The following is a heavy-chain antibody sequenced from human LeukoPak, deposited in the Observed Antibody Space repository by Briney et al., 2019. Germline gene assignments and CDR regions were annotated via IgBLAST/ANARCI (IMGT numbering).Heavy chain of an antibody. CDR2: IYYSGST. J-gene: IGHJ6*03. Sequence: SETLSLTCTVSGGSISSYYWSWIRQPPGKGLEWIGYIYYSGSTNYNHSLKSRVTISVDTSKNQFSLKLSSVTAADTAVYYCAREAGGDYYYYYYMDVWGKGTTVTVSS. V-gene: IGHV4-59*01. CDR3: AREAGGDYYYYYYMDV. CDR1: GGSISSYY. D-gene: IGHD6-19*01.